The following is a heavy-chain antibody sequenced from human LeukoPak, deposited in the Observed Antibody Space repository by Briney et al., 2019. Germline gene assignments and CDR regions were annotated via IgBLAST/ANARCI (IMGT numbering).Heavy chain of an antibody. CDR3: ARDLGSAFDY. Sequence: GGSLRLSCAASGFTFSNYWMHWVRQVPGKGLFWVSRINSDGSSTTYADSVKGRITISRDNAKNTLYLQMNSLSAEDTAVYYCARDLGSAFDYWGPGTLVTVSS. CDR1: GFTFSNYW. D-gene: IGHD2-2*03. CDR2: INSDGSST. J-gene: IGHJ4*02. V-gene: IGHV3-74*01.